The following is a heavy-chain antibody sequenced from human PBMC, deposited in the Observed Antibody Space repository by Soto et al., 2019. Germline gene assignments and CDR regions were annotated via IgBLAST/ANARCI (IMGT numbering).Heavy chain of an antibody. CDR3: ARDMTRTVVPYFDF. V-gene: IGHV1-3*01. Sequence: GASVKVSCKASGYTFTSYAMHWVRQAPGQRLEWMGWINAGNGNTKYSQKFQGRVTITADKSTSTSYMELSSLRSEDTAVYYCARDMTRTVVPYFDFWGQGTLVTVSS. CDR1: GYTFTSYA. D-gene: IGHD1-7*01. CDR2: INAGNGNT. J-gene: IGHJ4*02.